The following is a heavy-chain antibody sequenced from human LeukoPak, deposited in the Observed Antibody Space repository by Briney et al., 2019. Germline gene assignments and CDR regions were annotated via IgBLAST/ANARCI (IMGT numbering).Heavy chain of an antibody. CDR2: INPNSGGT. D-gene: IGHD3-22*01. CDR3: ARVEYYDSSGYYYAY. CDR1: GYTFTGYY. Sequence: GASVKVSCKASGYTFTGYYMHWVRQAPGQVLEWMGRINPNSGGTNYAQKFQGRVTMTRDTSISTAYMAISRLRSDDTAVYYCARVEYYDSSGYYYAYWGQGTLVTVSS. V-gene: IGHV1-2*06. J-gene: IGHJ4*02.